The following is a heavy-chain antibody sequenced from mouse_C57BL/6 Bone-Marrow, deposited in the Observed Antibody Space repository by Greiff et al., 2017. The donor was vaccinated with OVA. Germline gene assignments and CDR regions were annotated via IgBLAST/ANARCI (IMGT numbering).Heavy chain of an antibody. CDR3: ARINDSYVDV. CDR1: GFTFSDYG. J-gene: IGHJ1*03. Sequence: VMLVESGGGLVKPGGSLKLSCAASGFTFSDYGMHWVRQAPEKGLEWVAYISSGSSNIYYADPVKGRFTISRDNAKNTLFLQMTSLRSEDTAMYYCARINDSYVDVWGTGTTVTVSS. V-gene: IGHV5-17*01. CDR2: ISSGSSNI.